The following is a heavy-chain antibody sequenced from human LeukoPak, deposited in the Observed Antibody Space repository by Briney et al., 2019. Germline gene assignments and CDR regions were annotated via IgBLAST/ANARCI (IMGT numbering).Heavy chain of an antibody. CDR3: ARQRGRIQLWLRDYYYHVMDV. CDR2: IYPGDSDT. Sequence: PGESLKISCKGSGYSFTSYWIGWVRQMPGKGLEWMGIIYPGDSDTRYSPSFQGQVTISADKSISTAYLQWSSLKASDTAKYYCARQRGRIQLWLRDYYYHVMDVWGQGTTVTVSS. D-gene: IGHD5-18*01. V-gene: IGHV5-51*01. J-gene: IGHJ6*02. CDR1: GYSFTSYW.